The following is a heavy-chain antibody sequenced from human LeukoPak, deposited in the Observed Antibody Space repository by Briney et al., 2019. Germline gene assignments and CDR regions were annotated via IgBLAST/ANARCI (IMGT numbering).Heavy chain of an antibody. V-gene: IGHV3-64D*06. CDR3: VNQIMGWVY. CDR2: SSSNGGST. Sequence: GGSLRHSCSASGFTFSTLPMHWVRQAPGKGLEYVSGSSSNGGSTYYADSVKGRFTISRDNSKNTLYLQMSSLRPEETAVYDCVNQIMGWVYWGQGTLVPVSS. CDR1: GFTFSTLP. D-gene: IGHD6-19*01. J-gene: IGHJ4*02.